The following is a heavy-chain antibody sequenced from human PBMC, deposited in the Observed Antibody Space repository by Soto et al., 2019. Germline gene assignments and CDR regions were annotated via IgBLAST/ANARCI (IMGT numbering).Heavy chain of an antibody. J-gene: IGHJ4*02. CDR3: ARGVRNWNDFDY. Sequence: ASVKVSCKASGYTFTSYDINWVRQATGQGLEWMGWMNPNSGNTGYAQKFQGRVTMTRNTSISTAYMELSSLRSEDTAVYYCARGVRNWNDFDYRGQGTLVTVSS. CDR1: GYTFTSYD. D-gene: IGHD1-20*01. V-gene: IGHV1-8*01. CDR2: MNPNSGNT.